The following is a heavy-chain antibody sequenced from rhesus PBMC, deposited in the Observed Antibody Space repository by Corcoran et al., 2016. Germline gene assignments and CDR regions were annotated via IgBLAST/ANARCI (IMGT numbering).Heavy chain of an antibody. CDR2: IRSKVYGGTS. Sequence: EVQLVESGGGLVQPGGSLRLSCAASGFTFSDYAMDWVRQAPGKGPEWICFIRSKVYGGTSEYAASVKGRFTISRDDSKNTAYLQMSSLKTEDTAVYYCSRVYSAYSSVKGSLDVWGRGVQVTVSS. CDR1: GFTFSDYA. CDR3: SRVYSAYSSVKGSLDV. D-gene: IGHD5-24*01. J-gene: IGHJ5-2*02. V-gene: IGHV3-153*01.